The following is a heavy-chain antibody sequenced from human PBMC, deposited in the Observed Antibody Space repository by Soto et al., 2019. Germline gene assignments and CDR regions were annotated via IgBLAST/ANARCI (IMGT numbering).Heavy chain of an antibody. CDR1: GYTFTIYG. Sequence: ASVKVSCTASGYTFTIYGISWVRQAPGQGLEWMGWISAYNGNTNYAQKLQGRVTMTTDTSTSTAYMELRSLRSDDTAVYYCGREMGYDFWSGPMDVWGQGTTVTVSS. CDR2: ISAYNGNT. J-gene: IGHJ6*02. V-gene: IGHV1-18*01. D-gene: IGHD3-3*01. CDR3: GREMGYDFWSGPMDV.